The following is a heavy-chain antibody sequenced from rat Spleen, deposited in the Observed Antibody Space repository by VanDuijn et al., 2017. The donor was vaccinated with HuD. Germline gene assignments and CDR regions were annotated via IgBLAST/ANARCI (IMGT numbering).Heavy chain of an antibody. CDR3: TRVNTMGHGMEA. D-gene: IGHD1-7*01. CDR2: ISYDGSST. J-gene: IGHJ4*01. CDR1: GFTFSDYY. Sequence: EVQLVESGGGLVQPGRSLKLSCAASGFTFSDYYMAWVRQAPTKGLEWVATISYDGSSTYYRDSVKGRLTISRDNAKSTLYLQINSLRSEDTATYYCTRVNTMGHGMEAWGQGASVTVSS. V-gene: IGHV5-20*01.